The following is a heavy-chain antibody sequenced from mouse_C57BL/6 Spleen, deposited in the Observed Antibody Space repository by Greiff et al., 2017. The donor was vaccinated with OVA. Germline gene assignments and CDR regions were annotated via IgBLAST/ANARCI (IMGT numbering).Heavy chain of an antibody. Sequence: EVKLQESGPGLVKPSQSLSLTCSVTGYSITSGYYWNWIRQFPGNKLEWMGYISYDGSNNYNPSLKNRISITRDTSKNQFFLKLNSVTTEDTATYYCARGGLDPFDYWGQGTTLTVSS. V-gene: IGHV3-6*01. J-gene: IGHJ2*01. CDR2: ISYDGSN. CDR3: ARGGLDPFDY. D-gene: IGHD3-3*01. CDR1: GYSITSGYY.